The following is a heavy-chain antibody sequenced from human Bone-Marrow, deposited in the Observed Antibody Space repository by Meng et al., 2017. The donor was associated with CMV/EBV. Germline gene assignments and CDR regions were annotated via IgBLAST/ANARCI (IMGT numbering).Heavy chain of an antibody. CDR3: SRGCEEQQLSPLNRYNYFGMGV. J-gene: IGHJ6*01. Sequence: GESLKISCAASGFTFSSYWMSWVRQAPGKGLEWVANIKQDGSEKYYVDSVKGRFTISRDNAKNSLYLQMNSLRAEDTAVYYRSRGCEEQQLSPLNRYNYFGMGVWGQGTTVTVSS. V-gene: IGHV3-7*01. D-gene: IGHD6-13*01. CDR2: IKQDGSEK. CDR1: GFTFSSYW.